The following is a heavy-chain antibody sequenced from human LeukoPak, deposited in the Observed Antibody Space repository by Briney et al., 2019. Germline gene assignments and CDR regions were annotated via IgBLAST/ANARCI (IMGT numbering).Heavy chain of an antibody. CDR2: ISYDGSNK. CDR3: ARDQNVVVPAAIHFDY. CDR1: GFTFSSYA. J-gene: IGHJ4*02. Sequence: GGSLRLSCAASGFTFSSYAMHWVRQAPGKGLEWVAVISYDGSNKYYADSVKGRFTISRDNSKNTLYLQMNSLRAEDTAVYYCARDQNVVVPAAIHFDYWGQGTLVTVSS. V-gene: IGHV3-30-3*01. D-gene: IGHD2-2*01.